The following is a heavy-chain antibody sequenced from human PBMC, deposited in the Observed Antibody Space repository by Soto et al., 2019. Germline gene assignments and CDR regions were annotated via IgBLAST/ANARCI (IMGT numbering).Heavy chain of an antibody. CDR1: GFTFGRYG. CDR2: ISDDGNNT. J-gene: IGHJ6*02. V-gene: IGHV3-30*18. Sequence: GGSLRLYCAASGFTFGRYGIHWVRQAPGKGLEWVSFISDDGNNTYYADSVKGRFTISRDNSKSTLYLQMNSLRAEDTALYYCAKGRSYYYYYGVDVRGQGTTVTVSS. CDR3: AKGRSYYYYYGVDV.